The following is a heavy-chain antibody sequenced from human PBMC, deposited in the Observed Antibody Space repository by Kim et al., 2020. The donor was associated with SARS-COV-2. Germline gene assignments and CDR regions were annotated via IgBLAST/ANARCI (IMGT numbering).Heavy chain of an antibody. CDR1: GFTFSVYT. Sequence: GGSLRLSCAASGFTFSVYTMNWVRQAPGKGLEWVSSISGTASGRSDKDYADSVKGRFTISRDNAKNSLYLQMNSLRAEDTAVYYCAKDVGWTYGMAVWGQGTAVTVSS. CDR3: AKDVGWTYGMAV. CDR2: ISGTASGRSDK. V-gene: IGHV3-21*01. D-gene: IGHD1-26*01. J-gene: IGHJ6*02.